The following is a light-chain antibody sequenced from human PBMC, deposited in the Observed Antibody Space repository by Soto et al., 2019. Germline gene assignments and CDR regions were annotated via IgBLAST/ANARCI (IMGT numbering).Light chain of an antibody. CDR1: QSVSAY. V-gene: IGKV3-11*01. Sequence: EVVLTQSPDALSLSPGERATVSCRASQSVSAYLAWYQQRPGQAPRLLIYDVSNRAPGIPDRFSGGGSGTDCTLSISSLQPEDSATYYCLSRFDWPTFGGGATLEIK. J-gene: IGKJ4*01. CDR2: DVS. CDR3: LSRFDWPT.